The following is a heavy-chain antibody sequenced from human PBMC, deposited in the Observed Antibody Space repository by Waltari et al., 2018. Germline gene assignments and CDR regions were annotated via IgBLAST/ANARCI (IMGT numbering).Heavy chain of an antibody. D-gene: IGHD2-8*02. V-gene: IGHV1-18*01. CDR2: ISANNGKT. CDR3: VRDGSGASFTFDY. CDR1: GYNFISYS. Sequence: QVHLVQSGGVVKTPGASVKVSCKASGYNFISYSFTWVRQAPGQGLEWMGWISANNGKTNYAQKFQGRLTMTTDTSTSTAYMELRSLTSDDTAVYYCVRDGSGASFTFDYWGQGTLVTVSS. J-gene: IGHJ4*02.